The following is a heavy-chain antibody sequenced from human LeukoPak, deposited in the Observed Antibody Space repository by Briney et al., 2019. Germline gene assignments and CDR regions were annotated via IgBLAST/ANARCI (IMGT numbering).Heavy chain of an antibody. Sequence: SETLSLTCTVSGGSVSHYYWSWIRQPPGKGLEWIGYIYYSGSTNYNPSLKSRVTISVDTSKNQFSLKLSSVTAADTAVYYCARDTSGSSSPIDYYYYMDVWGKGTTVTVSS. V-gene: IGHV4-59*02. J-gene: IGHJ6*03. CDR3: ARDTSGSSSPIDYYYYMDV. D-gene: IGHD6-6*01. CDR2: IYYSGST. CDR1: GGSVSHYY.